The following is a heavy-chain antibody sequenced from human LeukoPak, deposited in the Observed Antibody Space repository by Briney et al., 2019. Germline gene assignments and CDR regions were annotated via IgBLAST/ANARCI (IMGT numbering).Heavy chain of an antibody. Sequence: GGSLRLSCTASGFTFGDYAMTWVRQAPGKGLEWVGFIASKTYGGTAEYAASVKGRFTISRDDSKSIAYLQMNSLKSEDTAVYFCSREQPRYYWGQGTLVTVSS. CDR1: GFTFGDYA. CDR2: IASKTYGGTA. D-gene: IGHD6-13*01. V-gene: IGHV3-49*04. CDR3: SREQPRYY. J-gene: IGHJ4*02.